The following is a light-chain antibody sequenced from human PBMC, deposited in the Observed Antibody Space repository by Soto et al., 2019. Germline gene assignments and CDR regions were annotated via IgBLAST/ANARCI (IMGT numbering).Light chain of an antibody. CDR3: SSYTSSSTVFD. CDR1: SSDVGGYNY. J-gene: IGLJ1*01. Sequence: QSVLTQPASVSGSPGQSITISCTGTSSDVGGYNYVSWYQQHPGKAPKLMIYDVSNRPSGVSNRFSGSKSGNTASLTISGLQAEDEADYYCSSYTSSSTVFDFGTGTKVTVL. V-gene: IGLV2-14*01. CDR2: DVS.